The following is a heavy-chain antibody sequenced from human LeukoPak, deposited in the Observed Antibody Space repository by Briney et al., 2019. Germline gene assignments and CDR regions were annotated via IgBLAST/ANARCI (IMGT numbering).Heavy chain of an antibody. CDR3: AKDPGIAAAGTSRPYYYYGMDV. CDR2: ISYDGSNK. J-gene: IGHJ6*02. V-gene: IGHV3-30*18. CDR1: GFTFSSYG. D-gene: IGHD6-13*01. Sequence: GRSLRLSCAASGFTFSSYGMHWVRQAPGKGLEWVAVISYDGSNKYYADSVKGRFTISRDNSKNTLYLQMNSLRAEDTAVYYCAKDPGIAAAGTSRPYYYYGMDVWGQGTTVTVSS.